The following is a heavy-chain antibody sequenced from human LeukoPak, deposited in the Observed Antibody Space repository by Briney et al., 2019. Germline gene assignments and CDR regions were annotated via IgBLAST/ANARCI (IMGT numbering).Heavy chain of an antibody. D-gene: IGHD2-2*02. CDR2: IYHSGST. CDR3: ARARYCSSTSCYNYYYGMDV. V-gene: IGHV4-4*02. Sequence: SETLSLTCAVSGGSISSSNWWSWVRQPTGKGLEWIGEIYHSGSTNYNPSLKSRVTISVDKSENQFSLKLSSVTAADTAVYYCARARYCSSTSCYNYYYGMDVWGQGTTVTVSS. CDR1: GGSISSSNW. J-gene: IGHJ6*02.